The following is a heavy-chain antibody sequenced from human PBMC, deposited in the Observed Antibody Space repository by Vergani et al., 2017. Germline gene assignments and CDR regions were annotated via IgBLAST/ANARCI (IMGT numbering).Heavy chain of an antibody. V-gene: IGHV1-8*01. J-gene: IGHJ5*02. CDR1: RYTFTSYA. Sequence: QVQLVQSGAEVKKPGASVKVSCKASRYTFTSYAINWMRQATGQGLEWMGWMNPNSGNTGYEQKFPGRVTMTRNTSISTAYMELRRLRSEDTAVYYCARGGLAAAGTSGWFDPWGQGTLVTVSS. CDR3: ARGGLAAAGTSGWFDP. D-gene: IGHD6-13*01. CDR2: MNPNSGNT.